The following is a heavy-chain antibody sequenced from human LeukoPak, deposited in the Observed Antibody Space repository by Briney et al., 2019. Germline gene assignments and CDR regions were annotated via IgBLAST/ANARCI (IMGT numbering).Heavy chain of an antibody. J-gene: IGHJ4*02. CDR3: ARVGSYNWNYLDY. CDR2: INPNSGGT. Sequence: ASVKVSCKASGYTFTGYYMHWVRQAPGQGLEWTGWINPNSGGTNYAQKFQGRVTMTRDTSISTAYMELSRLRSDDTAVYYCARVGSYNWNYLDYWGQGTLVTVSS. D-gene: IGHD1-20*01. CDR1: GYTFTGYY. V-gene: IGHV1-2*02.